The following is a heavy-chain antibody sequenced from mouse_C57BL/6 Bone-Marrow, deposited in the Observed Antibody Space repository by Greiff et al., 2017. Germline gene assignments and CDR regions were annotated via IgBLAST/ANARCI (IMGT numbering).Heavy chain of an antibody. CDR3: ARFYYYGSRRMDY. V-gene: IGHV14-2*01. J-gene: IGHJ4*01. CDR1: GFNIKDYY. D-gene: IGHD1-1*01. Sequence: VQLQQSGAELVKPGASVKLSCTASGFNIKDYYMHWVKQRTEQGLEWIGRIDPEDGETKYAPKFPGKATITADTSSNTAYLQLSSLTSEDTAVYYCARFYYYGSRRMDYWGQGTSVTVSS. CDR2: IDPEDGET.